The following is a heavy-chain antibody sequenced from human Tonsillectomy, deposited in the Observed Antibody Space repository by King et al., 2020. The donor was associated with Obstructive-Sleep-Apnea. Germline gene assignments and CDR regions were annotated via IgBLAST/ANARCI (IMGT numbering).Heavy chain of an antibody. Sequence: VQLVEPGGGVVQPGGSLRLSCVASGFTFSVYGMHWVRQAPGKGLEWVAFIRYDGSNKYYAESVKGRFTISRDNSKNTLYLQMNSLRAEDTAVYYCAKDLFPDGYNSGFDYWGQGTLVSVSS. CDR2: IRYDGSNK. CDR3: AKDLFPDGYNSGFDY. CDR1: GFTFSVYG. J-gene: IGHJ4*02. V-gene: IGHV3-30*02. D-gene: IGHD5-24*01.